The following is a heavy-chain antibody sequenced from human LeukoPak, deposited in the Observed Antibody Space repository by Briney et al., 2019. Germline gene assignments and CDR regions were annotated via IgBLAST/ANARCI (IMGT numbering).Heavy chain of an antibody. CDR1: GFIFNNYA. D-gene: IGHD3-22*01. Sequence: GVSLRLSCTVSGFIFNNYAIHWVRQAPGKGLEWVAVTSYDGSTEYYADSVKGRFTISRDNYKNTLYLQMNSLRAEDTAVYYCARGVDYYDSSGTIDYWGQGTLVTVSS. J-gene: IGHJ4*02. V-gene: IGHV3-30*04. CDR2: TSYDGSTE. CDR3: ARGVDYYDSSGTIDY.